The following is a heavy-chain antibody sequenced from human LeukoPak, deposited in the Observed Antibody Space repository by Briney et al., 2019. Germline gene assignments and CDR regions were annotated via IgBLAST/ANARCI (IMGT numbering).Heavy chain of an antibody. CDR1: GFTFRTYW. Sequence: GGSLRLSCAVSGFTFRTYWMHWVRQVPGEGLVWVSRINEDGSITNYADSVKGRFSISRDNAKNTLYLQMNSLRAEDTAVHYCGRDLGGRSGYWGQGTLVTVSS. CDR2: INEDGSIT. CDR3: GRDLGGRSGY. V-gene: IGHV3-74*01. J-gene: IGHJ4*02. D-gene: IGHD1-26*01.